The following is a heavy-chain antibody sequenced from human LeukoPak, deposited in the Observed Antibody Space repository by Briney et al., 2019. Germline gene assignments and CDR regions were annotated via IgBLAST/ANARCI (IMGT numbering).Heavy chain of an antibody. CDR3: ARVDYYDLWSGSYYYYYMDV. D-gene: IGHD3-3*01. J-gene: IGHJ6*03. Sequence: ASVKVSCKASGYTFTSYGISWVRQAPGQGLEWMGWISAYNGNTNYAQKLQGRVTMTTDTSTSTAYMELRSLRSDDTAVYYCARVDYYDLWSGSYYYYYMDVWGKGTTVTVSS. CDR1: GYTFTSYG. CDR2: ISAYNGNT. V-gene: IGHV1-18*01.